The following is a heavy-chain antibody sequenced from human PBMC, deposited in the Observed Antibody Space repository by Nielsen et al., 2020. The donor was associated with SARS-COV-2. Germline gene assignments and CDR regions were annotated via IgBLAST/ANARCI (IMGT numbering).Heavy chain of an antibody. Sequence: GESLKISCAASGFTFSSYWMSWVRQAPGKGLEWVANIKQDGSEKYYVDSVKGRFTISRDNAKNSLYLQMNSLRAEDTAVYYCAKFRVRGINVYYYGMDVWGQGTTVTVSS. CDR1: GFTFSSYW. D-gene: IGHD3-10*01. CDR2: IKQDGSEK. V-gene: IGHV3-7*03. J-gene: IGHJ6*02. CDR3: AKFRVRGINVYYYGMDV.